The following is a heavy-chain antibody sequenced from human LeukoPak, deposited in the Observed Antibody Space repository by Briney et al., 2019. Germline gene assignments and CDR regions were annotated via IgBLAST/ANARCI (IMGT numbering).Heavy chain of an antibody. CDR1: GYTFSTYT. J-gene: IGHJ4*02. D-gene: IGHD5-18*01. Sequence: SVKVSCKASGYTFSTYTMHWVRQAPGQRLEWMGGIIPIFGTANYAQKFQGRVTITADESTSTAYMELSSLRSEDTAVYYCARGELRGYSYVNYFDYWGQGTLVTVSS. CDR2: IIPIFGTA. V-gene: IGHV1-69*13. CDR3: ARGELRGYSYVNYFDY.